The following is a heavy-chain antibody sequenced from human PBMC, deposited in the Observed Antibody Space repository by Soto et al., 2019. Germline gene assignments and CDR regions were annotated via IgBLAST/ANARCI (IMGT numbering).Heavy chain of an antibody. CDR3: XXXXXXYDYVWGSYRTGLDY. CDR2: IYYSGST. V-gene: IGHV4-31*03. CDR1: GGSISSGGYY. D-gene: IGHD3-16*02. J-gene: IGHJ4*01. Sequence: QVQLQESGPGLVKPSQTLSLTCTVSGGSISSGGYYWSWIRQHPGKGLEWIGYIYYSGSTYYNPSLKXXXXXSXDXSKNQFSLXXXSVXXXXXXXXXXXXXXXYDYVWGSYRTGLDYXXXGXXXTVSX.